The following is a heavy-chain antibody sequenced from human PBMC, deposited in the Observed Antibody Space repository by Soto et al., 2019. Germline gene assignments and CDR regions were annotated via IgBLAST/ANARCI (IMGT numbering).Heavy chain of an antibody. Sequence: QITLKESGPTLVKPTQTLTLTCTFSGFSLSITRVGVGWIRQPPGKALEWLALIYWDDDKCYSPFLKSRLTITKDTSKNQVVLTMTNMDPMDTATYFCAHTLVAGLGYYFDYWGQGTLVTVSS. CDR3: AHTLVAGLGYYFDY. J-gene: IGHJ4*02. D-gene: IGHD6-19*01. CDR2: IYWDDDK. CDR1: GFSLSITRVG. V-gene: IGHV2-5*02.